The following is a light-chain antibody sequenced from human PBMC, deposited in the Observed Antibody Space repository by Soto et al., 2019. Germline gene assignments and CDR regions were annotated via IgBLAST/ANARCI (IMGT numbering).Light chain of an antibody. V-gene: IGKV3-20*01. J-gene: IGKJ5*01. CDR1: QSLSSN. Sequence: EIVMTQSPATLSVSPGERATLSCRASQSLSSNLAWYQQKPGQALRLLIYGASTRATGIPDRFSGSGSGTDFTLTISRLEPEDFAVYYCQQYGSSPITFGQGTRLEIK. CDR2: GAS. CDR3: QQYGSSPIT.